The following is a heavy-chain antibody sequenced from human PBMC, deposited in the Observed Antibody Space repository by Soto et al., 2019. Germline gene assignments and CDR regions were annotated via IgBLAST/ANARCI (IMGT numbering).Heavy chain of an antibody. Sequence: PGGSLRLSCAASGFTFSSFALYWVRQAPGKGLEWLAVISYDGSKKYYADSVRGRFTISRGNSKNTLYLQMNGLRTEDSAVYYCTRDMDYGDRAFGDYWGQGTLVTVSS. J-gene: IGHJ4*02. V-gene: IGHV3-30-3*01. CDR3: TRDMDYGDRAFGDY. CDR1: GFTFSSFA. CDR2: ISYDGSKK. D-gene: IGHD4-17*01.